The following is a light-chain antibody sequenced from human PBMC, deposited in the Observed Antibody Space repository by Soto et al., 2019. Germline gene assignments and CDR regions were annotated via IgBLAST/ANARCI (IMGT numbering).Light chain of an antibody. CDR2: NSN. CDR3: SAWDDSRTGRV. Sequence: QSVLTQPPSASGTPGQRVTLSCSGGNSNIGSNLVYWYQQLPGTAPKLLIYNSNLRPSGVPDRFSGSKSGTSASLAISGLRSEDEAGYYGSAWDDSRTGRVFGGGTKLTVL. CDR1: NSNIGSNL. J-gene: IGLJ3*02. V-gene: IGLV1-47*02.